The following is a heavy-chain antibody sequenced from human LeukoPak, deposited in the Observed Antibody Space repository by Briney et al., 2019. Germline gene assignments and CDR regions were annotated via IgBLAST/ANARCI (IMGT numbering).Heavy chain of an antibody. J-gene: IGHJ3*02. D-gene: IGHD2-8*02. CDR1: GYTFTGYY. CDR2: INPNSGGT. Sequence: WASVKVSCKASGYTFTGYYMHWVRQAPGQGLEWMGCINPNSGGTNYAQKFQGWVTMTRDTSISTAYMELSRLRSEDTAVYYCARLTVLLAAFDIWGQGTMVTVSS. V-gene: IGHV1-2*04. CDR3: ARLTVLLAAFDI.